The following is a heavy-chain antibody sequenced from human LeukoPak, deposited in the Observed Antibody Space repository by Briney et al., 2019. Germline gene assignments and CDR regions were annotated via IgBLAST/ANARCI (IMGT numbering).Heavy chain of an antibody. V-gene: IGHV3-23*01. J-gene: IGHJ4*02. CDR1: GFTFSSYA. Sequence: GGSLRLSCAASGFTFSSYAMGWVRQAPGKGLEWVSAISGSGGSTYYADSVKGRFTISRDNSKNTLYLQMNSLRAEDTAVYYCAKDQDSGIAVAGSGPDYWGQGTLVTVSS. CDR2: ISGSGGST. CDR3: AKDQDSGIAVAGSGPDY. D-gene: IGHD6-19*01.